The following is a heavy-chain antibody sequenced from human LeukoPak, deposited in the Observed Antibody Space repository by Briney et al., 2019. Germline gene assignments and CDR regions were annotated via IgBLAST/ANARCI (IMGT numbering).Heavy chain of an antibody. CDR2: IYTSGST. V-gene: IGHV4-61*02. J-gene: IGHJ4*02. D-gene: IGHD6-19*01. CDR1: GGSISSGSYY. Sequence: SETLSLTCTVSGGSISSGSYYWSWIRQPAGKGLEWIGRIYTSGSTNYNPSLKSRVTISVDTSKNQFSLKLSSVTAADTAVYYCARGAAVAGTSFGYWGQGTLVTVSS. CDR3: ARGAAVAGTSFGY.